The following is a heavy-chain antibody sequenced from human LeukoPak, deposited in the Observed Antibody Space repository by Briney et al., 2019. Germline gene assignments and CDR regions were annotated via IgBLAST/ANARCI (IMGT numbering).Heavy chain of an antibody. D-gene: IGHD4/OR15-4a*01. Sequence: GGSLRLSCAASGFTVSSNYMSWVRQAPGKGLEWVSVIYSCGSTYYADSVKGRFTISRDNSKNTLYLQMNSLRAEDTAVYYCARDSAVLTYYFDYWGQGTLVTVSS. CDR1: GFTVSSNY. V-gene: IGHV3-66*03. J-gene: IGHJ4*02. CDR2: IYSCGST. CDR3: ARDSAVLTYYFDY.